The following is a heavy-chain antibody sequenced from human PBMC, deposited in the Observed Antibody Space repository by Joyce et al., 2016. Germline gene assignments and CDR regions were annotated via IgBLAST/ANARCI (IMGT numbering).Heavy chain of an antibody. CDR3: AVTMGTFDF. J-gene: IGHJ4*02. D-gene: IGHD4/OR15-4a*01. Sequence: EVQLVESGGGLVKPGGSLRFSGVVSGITFRAYTMDWVRQAPGKGLECVSSIGSSSCDIQYADSVKGRCTVSRDNANNSLYLQMNSLRAEDTAVYYCAVTMGTFDFWGQGALVIVSS. CDR1: GITFRAYT. CDR2: IGSSSCDI. V-gene: IGHV3-21*01.